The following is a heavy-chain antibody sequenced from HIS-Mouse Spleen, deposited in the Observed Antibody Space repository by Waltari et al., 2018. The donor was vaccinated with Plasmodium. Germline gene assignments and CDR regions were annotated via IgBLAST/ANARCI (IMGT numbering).Heavy chain of an antibody. CDR3: ASLPRVEEVTTPFYYYYYGMDV. V-gene: IGHV4-39*01. J-gene: IGHJ6*02. D-gene: IGHD4-4*01. CDR1: GGSLSSPSYY. CDR2: IYCSGST. Sequence: QLQLKQSSPGLVKPAETLSLTCTVSGGSLSSPSYYRGWLRHPPGKGLEWIGSIYCSGSTYYNPSLKSRVTISVDTSKNQFSLRLSSVTAADTAVYYCASLPRVEEVTTPFYYYYYGMDVWGQGTTVTVS.